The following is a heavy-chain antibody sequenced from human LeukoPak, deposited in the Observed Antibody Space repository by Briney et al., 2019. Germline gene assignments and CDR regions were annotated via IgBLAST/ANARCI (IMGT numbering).Heavy chain of an antibody. Sequence: SQTLSLTCAISGERVSSNTASWNWFRQAPSRGLECLGRTYYRPTWSKDYAPSVKGRITISPDTSRNQFSLHLNSVTPEDTAVYFCARDRDSDFEWGPYDPWGQGTLVVVSS. CDR1: GERVSSNTAS. CDR3: ARDRDSDFEWGPYDP. V-gene: IGHV6-1*01. D-gene: IGHD4-11*01. CDR2: TYYRPTWSK. J-gene: IGHJ5*02.